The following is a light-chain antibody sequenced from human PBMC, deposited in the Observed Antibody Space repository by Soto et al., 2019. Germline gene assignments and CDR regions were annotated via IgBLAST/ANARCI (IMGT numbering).Light chain of an antibody. V-gene: IGKV1-5*03. J-gene: IGKJ4*01. Sequence: DIQMTQSPSTLSASVGDRVTIACRASQTISSWVAWYQQKPGKAPRLLIYKTSSLESGVPSRFSGSGSGTEFTLTISGLQPDDLAYYYCQQYNTYFSLTLGGGTKVDIK. CDR2: KTS. CDR1: QTISSW. CDR3: QQYNTYFSLT.